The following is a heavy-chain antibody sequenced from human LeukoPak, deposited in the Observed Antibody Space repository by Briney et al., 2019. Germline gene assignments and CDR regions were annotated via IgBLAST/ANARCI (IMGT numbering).Heavy chain of an antibody. J-gene: IGHJ4*02. CDR2: IKQDGSEK. CDR3: ARDGYNFFVC. CDR1: GYTFSRYW. V-gene: IGHV3-7*01. D-gene: IGHD5-24*01. Sequence: GGSLRLSCAASGYTFSRYWLSWVRHAPGKGLEWVSKIKQDGSEKYYVDSVKGRFTISRDNAKNSLYLQMNSLRAEDTAVYYCARDGYNFFVCWGQGTLVTVSS.